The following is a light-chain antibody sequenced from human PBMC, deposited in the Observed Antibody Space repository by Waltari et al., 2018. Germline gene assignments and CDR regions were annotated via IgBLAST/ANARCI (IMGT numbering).Light chain of an antibody. CDR3: SSYAGNNFYV. V-gene: IGLV2-8*01. Sequence: QSALTQPPSASGSPGQSVTISCTGTSSDVGYYNYVSWYQQHPGKAPKLMIFEVSKRFSGVPDLFSGSKTANTASLTVSGLQAEDEADYYCSSYAGNNFYVFGTGTTVTGL. CDR1: SSDVGYYNY. J-gene: IGLJ1*01. CDR2: EVS.